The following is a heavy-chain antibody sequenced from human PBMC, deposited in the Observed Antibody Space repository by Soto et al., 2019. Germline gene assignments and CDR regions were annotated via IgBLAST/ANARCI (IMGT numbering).Heavy chain of an antibody. D-gene: IGHD3-22*01. V-gene: IGHV3-53*01. CDR3: ARLSDSSGYGAFDV. CDR2: FYSGGNT. J-gene: IGHJ3*01. CDR1: GFTASSNY. Sequence: GSLRLSCAASGFTASSNYMSWPRQAPGKGLEWVSVFYSGGNTYYADSVKGRFTISRDNSKNTLDLQMDSLRAEDTAVYYCARLSDSSGYGAFDVWGQGTMVTV.